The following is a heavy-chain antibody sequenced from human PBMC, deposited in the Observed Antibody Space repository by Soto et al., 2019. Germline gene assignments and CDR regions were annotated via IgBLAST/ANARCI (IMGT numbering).Heavy chain of an antibody. CDR1: GGTFSRYT. D-gene: IGHD2-15*01. CDR2: IIPILDIP. J-gene: IGHJ6*02. CDR3: ASHFTGVLVLGASPPGGDNYGWDV. Sequence: QVQLVQSGAEVKKPGSSVKVSCKASGGTFSRYTISWVRQAPGQGLEWMGRIIPILDIPNNAQTFQGRVTITADKSTSTAYMELSSLRSDDTAVYYCASHFTGVLVLGASPPGGDNYGWDVWGQGTTVTVSS. V-gene: IGHV1-69*02.